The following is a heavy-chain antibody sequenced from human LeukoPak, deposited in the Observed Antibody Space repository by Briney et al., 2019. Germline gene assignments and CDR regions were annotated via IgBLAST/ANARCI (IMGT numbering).Heavy chain of an antibody. J-gene: IGHJ4*02. CDR2: ISGSGGRT. Sequence: GGSLRLSCAASGFTFSSYAMNWVRQAPGKGLGWVSGISGSGGRTYYADSVKGRFTISRDNSKNTLYLQMNSLRAEDTAIFYCAKDSLVGYCSGGSCYPGNSDYWGQGTLVTVSS. CDR1: GFTFSSYA. V-gene: IGHV3-23*01. CDR3: AKDSLVGYCSGGSCYPGNSDY. D-gene: IGHD2-15*01.